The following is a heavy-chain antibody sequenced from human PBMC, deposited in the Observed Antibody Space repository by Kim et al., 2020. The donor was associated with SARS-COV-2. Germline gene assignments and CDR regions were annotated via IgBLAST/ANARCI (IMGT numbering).Heavy chain of an antibody. CDR3: ARDVPDYYYDSSGYYAPYYGMDV. Sequence: GSLRLSCAASGFTFSSYGMHWVRQAPGKGLEWVAVIWYDGSNKYYADSVKGRFTISRDNSKNTLYLQMNSLRAEDTAVYYCARDVPDYYYDSSGYYAPYYGMDVWGQGTTVTVSS. CDR1: GFTFSSYG. D-gene: IGHD3-22*01. V-gene: IGHV3-33*01. CDR2: IWYDGSNK. J-gene: IGHJ6*02.